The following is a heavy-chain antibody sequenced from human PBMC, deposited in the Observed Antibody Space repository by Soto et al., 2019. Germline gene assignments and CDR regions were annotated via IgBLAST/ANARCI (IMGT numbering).Heavy chain of an antibody. CDR3: ARETRGIAGRLTYNDGFDV. D-gene: IGHD6-6*01. V-gene: IGHV3-21*01. Sequence: PGGSLRLSCAASGFRFSIYSMNWVRQSPGKGLEWVSSISISSTYVYYADSVKGRFTISRDNAKNSLYLQMNSLRAEDTAVYFCARETRGIAGRLTYNDGFDVWGQGTRVPVSS. CDR2: ISISSTYV. J-gene: IGHJ6*02. CDR1: GFRFSIYS.